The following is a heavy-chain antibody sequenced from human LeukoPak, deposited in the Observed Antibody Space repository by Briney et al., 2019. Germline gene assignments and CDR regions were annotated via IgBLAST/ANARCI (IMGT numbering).Heavy chain of an antibody. Sequence: SQTLSLTCAISGDSVSSTSSAWNWIRQSPSGGLEWLGRTYYRSKWYFEYAVSVRSRITINPDTSKNQFSLRLNSVTPGDTAVYFCARSVSREGHNFIAYYFDYWSQGTLVTVSS. D-gene: IGHD5-24*01. CDR2: TYYRSKWYF. CDR3: ARSVSREGHNFIAYYFDY. CDR1: GDSVSSTSSA. J-gene: IGHJ4*02. V-gene: IGHV6-1*01.